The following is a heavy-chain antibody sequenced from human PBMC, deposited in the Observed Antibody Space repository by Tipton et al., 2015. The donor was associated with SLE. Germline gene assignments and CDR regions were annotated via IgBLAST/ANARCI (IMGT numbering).Heavy chain of an antibody. V-gene: IGHV4-61*02. D-gene: IGHD3-3*01. CDR1: GDSMSSFSHY. CDR3: ARVGAPVAFEI. Sequence: TLSLTCIVSGDSMSSFSHYWSWIRQPAGKGLERIGRIFDTGSTDYNPSLKSRVTISVDKSKNQFSLKLSSVTAADTAVYYCARVGAPVAFEIWGQGTMVTVSS. J-gene: IGHJ3*02. CDR2: IFDTGST.